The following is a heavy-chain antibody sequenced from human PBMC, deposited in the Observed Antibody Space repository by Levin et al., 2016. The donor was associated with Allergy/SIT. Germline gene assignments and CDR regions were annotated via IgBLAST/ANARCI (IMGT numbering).Heavy chain of an antibody. Sequence: ASVKVSCKASGYTFTSYYMHWVRQAPGQGLEWMGIINPSGGSTSYEQKFQGRVTMTRDTSTSTVYMDLTSLRSEDTAVYYCARDRGYCNSADCYAIGDYWGQGTLVTVSS. CDR2: INPSGGST. CDR1: GYTFTSYY. J-gene: IGHJ4*02. V-gene: IGHV1-46*03. CDR3: ARDRGYCNSADCYAIGDY. D-gene: IGHD2-2*03.